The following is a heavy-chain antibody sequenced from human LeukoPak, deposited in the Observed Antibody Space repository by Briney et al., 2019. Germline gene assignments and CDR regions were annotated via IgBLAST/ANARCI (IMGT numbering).Heavy chain of an antibody. CDR2: IYHSGST. D-gene: IGHD4-17*01. CDR1: GGSISSGGYS. V-gene: IGHV4-30-2*01. CDR3: AREGGNYGDYQKRFDY. Sequence: PSQTLSLTCAVSGGSISSGGYSWSWIRQPPGKGLEWIGYIYHSGSTYYNPSLKSRVTISVDTSKNQFSLKLCSVTAADTAVYYCAREGGNYGDYQKRFDYWGQGTLVTVSS. J-gene: IGHJ4*02.